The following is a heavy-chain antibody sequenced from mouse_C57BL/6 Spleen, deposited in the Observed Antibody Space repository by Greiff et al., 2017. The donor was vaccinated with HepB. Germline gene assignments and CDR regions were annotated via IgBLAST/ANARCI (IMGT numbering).Heavy chain of an antibody. CDR3: ARAKLGGYYFDY. CDR2: INPNNGGT. J-gene: IGHJ2*01. CDR1: GYTFTDYN. V-gene: IGHV1-18*01. D-gene: IGHD4-1*01. Sequence: VQLQQSGPELVKPGASVKIPCKASGYTFTDYNMDWVKQSHGKSLEWIGDINPNNGGTIYNQKFKGKATLTVDKSSSTAYMELRSLTSEDTAVYYCARAKLGGYYFDYWGQGTTLTVSS.